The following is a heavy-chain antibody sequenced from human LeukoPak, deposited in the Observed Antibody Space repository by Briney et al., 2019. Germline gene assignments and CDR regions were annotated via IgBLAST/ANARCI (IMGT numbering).Heavy chain of an antibody. V-gene: IGHV4-39*07. CDR2: IYYSWST. CDR3: ARSVGELWVDY. Sequence: SETLSLTCTVSGGSISSSSYYWGWIRQPPGKGLEWIGSIYYSWSTYYNPSLKSRVTISVDTSKNQFSLKLSSVTAADTAVYYCARSVGELWVDYWGQGTLVTVSS. CDR1: GGSISSSSYY. D-gene: IGHD3-10*01. J-gene: IGHJ4*02.